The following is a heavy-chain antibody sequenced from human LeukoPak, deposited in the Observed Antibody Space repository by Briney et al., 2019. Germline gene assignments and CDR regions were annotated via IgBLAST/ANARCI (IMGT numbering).Heavy chain of an antibody. V-gene: IGHV4-59*04. CDR1: GGSSSGYY. CDR3: ARHNPFRPFPDY. Sequence: SETLSLTCTVSGGSSSGYYWSWIRQPPGKGLEWIGTIYYSGSTYYNPTLKSRVTFSLDTSNNQFSLKLSSVTAADTAVYFCARHNPFRPFPDYWGQGTLVTVSS. CDR2: IYYSGST. D-gene: IGHD2/OR15-2a*01. J-gene: IGHJ4*02.